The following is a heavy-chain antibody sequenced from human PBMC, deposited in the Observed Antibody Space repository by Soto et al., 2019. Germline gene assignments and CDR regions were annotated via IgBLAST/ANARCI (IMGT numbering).Heavy chain of an antibody. V-gene: IGHV3-23*01. D-gene: IGHD1-26*01. J-gene: IGHJ4*02. Sequence: GGSLRLSCAASGFTFSSYAMSWVRQAPGKRLEWVSTITSSANTYYADSVRGRFNISRDNSKNTLHLQMNNLRAEDTAVYYCAKRITSGKNTGGFDYWGQRTLVTVSS. CDR1: GFTFSSYA. CDR3: AKRITSGKNTGGFDY. CDR2: ITSSANT.